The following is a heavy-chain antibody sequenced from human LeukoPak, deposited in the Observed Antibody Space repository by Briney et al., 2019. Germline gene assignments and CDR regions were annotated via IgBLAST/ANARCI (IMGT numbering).Heavy chain of an antibody. D-gene: IGHD3-3*01. CDR2: IIPIFGTA. J-gene: IGHJ4*02. Sequence: SVKVSCKASGGTFSSYAISWVRQAPGQGLEWMGGIIPIFGTANYAQKFQGRVTITADESTSTAYMEPSSLRSEDTAVYYCARGGGGRFLEVDFDYWGQGTLVTVSS. V-gene: IGHV1-69*01. CDR1: GGTFSSYA. CDR3: ARGGGGRFLEVDFDY.